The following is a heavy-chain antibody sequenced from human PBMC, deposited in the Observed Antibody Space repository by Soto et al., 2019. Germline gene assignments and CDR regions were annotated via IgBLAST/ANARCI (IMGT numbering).Heavy chain of an antibody. CDR3: VRDRYSSSGWFDP. V-gene: IGHV6-1*01. CDR1: GDSVSSYSAA. Sequence: PSQTLSLTCVISGDSVSSYSAAWNWIRQSPSGGLEWLGRTYYRSRFFSDYSESVKSRIIINPDTSKNQFSLQLKSVPPEDTAVYYCVRDRYSSSGWFDPWGQGTPVTVSS. J-gene: IGHJ5*02. CDR2: TYYRSRFFS. D-gene: IGHD3-10*01.